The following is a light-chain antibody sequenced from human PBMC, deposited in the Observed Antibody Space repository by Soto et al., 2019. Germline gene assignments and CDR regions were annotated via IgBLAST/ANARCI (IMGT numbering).Light chain of an antibody. CDR2: DVS. CDR1: SSDVGGYNY. Sequence: QSALTQPASVSGSPGQSITISCTGTSSDVGGYNYVSWYQQHPGKAPKLMIYDVSNRPSGVSNRFSGSKSGNTASLTISGLQAEDEADYYCSSYTSSRTKVFXTGTKVTVL. J-gene: IGLJ1*01. V-gene: IGLV2-14*01. CDR3: SSYTSSRTKV.